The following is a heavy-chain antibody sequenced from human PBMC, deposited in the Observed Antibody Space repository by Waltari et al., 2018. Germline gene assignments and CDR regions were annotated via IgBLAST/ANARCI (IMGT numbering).Heavy chain of an antibody. CDR3: ARHSSRAGTSEDAFDI. CDR1: GYSISSGYY. Sequence: QVQLQESGPGLVKPSETLSLTCAVSGYSISSGYYWGWIRQPPGKGLEWIGSIYHSGRTYYNPSLKSRVTISVDTSKNQFSLKRSSVTAADTAVYYCARHSSRAGTSEDAFDIWGQGTMVTVSS. D-gene: IGHD6-19*01. V-gene: IGHV4-38-2*01. CDR2: IYHSGRT. J-gene: IGHJ3*02.